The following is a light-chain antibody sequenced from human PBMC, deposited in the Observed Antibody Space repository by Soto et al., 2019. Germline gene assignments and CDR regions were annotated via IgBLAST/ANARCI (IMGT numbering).Light chain of an antibody. Sequence: QPVLTQSPSASASLGASVKLTCTLSSGHSSYAIAWHQQQPEKGPRYLMKLNSDGSHSKGDGIPDRFSGSSSGAERYLTTSSLPSEDDADYYCQTWGTGPFVFGTGTKLTVL. CDR1: SGHSSYA. J-gene: IGLJ1*01. V-gene: IGLV4-69*01. CDR3: QTWGTGPFV. CDR2: LNSDGSH.